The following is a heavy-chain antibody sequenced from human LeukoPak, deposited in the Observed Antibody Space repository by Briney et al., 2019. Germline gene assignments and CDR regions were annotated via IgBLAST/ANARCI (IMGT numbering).Heavy chain of an antibody. Sequence: GGSLRLTCAASGFTFSSYEMNWVRQAPGKGLEWVSYISSSGSTIYYADSVKGRFTISRDNAKNSLYLQMNSLRAEDTAVYYCAELGITMIGGVWGKGTTVTISS. D-gene: IGHD3-10*02. J-gene: IGHJ6*04. CDR1: GFTFSSYE. CDR2: ISSSGSTI. CDR3: AELGITMIGGV. V-gene: IGHV3-48*03.